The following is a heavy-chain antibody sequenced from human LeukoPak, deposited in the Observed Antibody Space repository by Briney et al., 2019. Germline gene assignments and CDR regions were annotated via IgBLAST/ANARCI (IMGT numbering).Heavy chain of an antibody. CDR2: FYRDGS. CDR3: ARDRYNYGRDFYYHGADV. Sequence: QGSSLRLSCSAAGLTVSRNAINWVRQAPGKGLEFISVFYRDGSNADSVKGRFTLSRDDSKNMLHLQMNSLRAEDTAIYYCARDRYNYGRDFYYHGADVWGQGTTVIVSS. CDR1: GLTVSRNA. J-gene: IGHJ6*02. D-gene: IGHD5-24*01. V-gene: IGHV3-53*01.